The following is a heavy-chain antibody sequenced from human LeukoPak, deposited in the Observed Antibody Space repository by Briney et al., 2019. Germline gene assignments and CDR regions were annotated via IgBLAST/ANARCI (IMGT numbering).Heavy chain of an antibody. CDR2: IIPILGIA. CDR3: ARCYSGFDLEEY. J-gene: IGHJ4*02. V-gene: IGHV1-69*04. Sequence: GASVKVSCKASGGTFSSYAISWVRQAPGQGLEWMGRIIPILGIANYAQKFQGRVTITADKSTSTAYMELSSLRSEDTAVYYCARCYSGFDLEEYWGQGTLVTVSS. CDR1: GGTFSSYA. D-gene: IGHD5-12*01.